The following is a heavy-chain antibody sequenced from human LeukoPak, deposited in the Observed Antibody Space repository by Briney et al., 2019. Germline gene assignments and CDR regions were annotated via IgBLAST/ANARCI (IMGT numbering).Heavy chain of an antibody. V-gene: IGHV4-34*01. J-gene: IGHJ4*02. CDR1: GGSFSGYY. CDR2: LNHSGRT. Sequence: SESLSLTCAVYGGSFSGYYWRWIRQPPGKGLESIAELNHSGRTNHSPSLKNRLTIPVDPPKHHFSLKPSSVPAAHPAVYYRAIYNPIEGLDYWGQRTLVTVSP. CDR3: AIYNPIEGLDY. D-gene: IGHD1-1*01.